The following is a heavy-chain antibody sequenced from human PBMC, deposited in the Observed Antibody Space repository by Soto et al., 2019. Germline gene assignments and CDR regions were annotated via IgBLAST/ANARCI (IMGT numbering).Heavy chain of an antibody. CDR1: GYTFTSYY. CDR2: INPSGGST. Sequence: GASVKVSCKASGYTFTSYYMHWVRQAPGQGLERMGIINPSGGSTSYAQKFQGRVTMTRDTSTSTVYMELSSLRSEDTAVYYCARDRGRRYYDSSGYYPYYFDYWGQGTLVTVSS. D-gene: IGHD3-22*01. CDR3: ARDRGRRYYDSSGYYPYYFDY. V-gene: IGHV1-46*01. J-gene: IGHJ4*02.